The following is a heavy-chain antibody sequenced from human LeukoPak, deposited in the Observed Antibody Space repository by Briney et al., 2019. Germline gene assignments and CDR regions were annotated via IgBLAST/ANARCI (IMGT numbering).Heavy chain of an antibody. CDR2: IYPGDSDT. J-gene: IGHJ4*02. V-gene: IGHV5-51*01. CDR3: ARGYYYFDY. Sequence: GESLKISCKGSGYSFSDYWIAWVRQMPGKGLEWMGIIYPGDSDTRYSTSFQGQFTISADKSISTAYLQWSSLKASDTAMYYCARGYYYFDYWGQETLVTVSS. CDR1: GYSFSDYW. D-gene: IGHD5-18*01.